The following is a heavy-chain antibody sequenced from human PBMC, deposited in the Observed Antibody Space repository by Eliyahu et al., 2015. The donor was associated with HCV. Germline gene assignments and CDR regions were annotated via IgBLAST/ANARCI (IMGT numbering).Heavy chain of an antibody. D-gene: IGHD2-21*02. J-gene: IGHJ4*02. Sequence: QVQLVQSGAEVKQPGASLXVSCKTSGYTFTDYYVHWVRQAPGQGLEWMGWINPKTGVTNYAQKFQDRVTMTRDTSISTAYMELSRLRSDDTALYYCAKGDFYPDYWGQGTPVAVSS. CDR3: AKGDFYPDY. V-gene: IGHV1-2*02. CDR2: INPKTGVT. CDR1: GYTFTDYY.